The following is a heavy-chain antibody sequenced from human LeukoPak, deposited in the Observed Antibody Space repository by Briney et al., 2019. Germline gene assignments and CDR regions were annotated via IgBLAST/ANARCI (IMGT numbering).Heavy chain of an antibody. J-gene: IGHJ4*02. V-gene: IGHV3-23*01. CDR3: ARVIVVVPASYYFDY. Sequence: GGSLRLSCAASGFTFSSYAMSWVRQAPGKGLEWVSAISGSGGSTYYADSVKGRFTISRDNSKNTLYLQMNSLRAEDTAVCYCARVIVVVPASYYFDYWGQGTLVTVSS. CDR2: ISGSGGST. CDR1: GFTFSSYA. D-gene: IGHD2-2*01.